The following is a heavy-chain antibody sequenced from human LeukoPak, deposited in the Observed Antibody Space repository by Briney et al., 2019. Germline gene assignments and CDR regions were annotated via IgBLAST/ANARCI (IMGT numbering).Heavy chain of an antibody. CDR3: AREDDWNYEDY. J-gene: IGHJ4*02. D-gene: IGHD1-7*01. CDR1: GFTSSNYW. Sequence: GGSLRLSCAASGFTSSNYWMSWVRQAPGKGLEWVANIKQDGSEKYYVNSVKGRFTISRDNAKNSLYLQMNSLRAEDTAIYYCAREDDWNYEDYWGQGTLVTVSS. CDR2: IKQDGSEK. V-gene: IGHV3-7*01.